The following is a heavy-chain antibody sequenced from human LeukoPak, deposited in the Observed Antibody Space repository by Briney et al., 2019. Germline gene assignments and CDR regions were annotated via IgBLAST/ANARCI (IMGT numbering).Heavy chain of an antibody. V-gene: IGHV3-20*04. CDR1: GYAFGDYG. CDR2: TNRRGDIT. D-gene: IGHD3-10*01. J-gene: IGHJ4*02. Sequence: GGTLRLSCAASGYAFGDYGMSWVRQAPGKGLEWVSGTNRRGDITGYADSVKGRFTISRDNAKNSLYLQMNSLRAEDTAVYYCARDLIYGSGEYWGQGTLVTVSS. CDR3: ARDLIYGSGEY.